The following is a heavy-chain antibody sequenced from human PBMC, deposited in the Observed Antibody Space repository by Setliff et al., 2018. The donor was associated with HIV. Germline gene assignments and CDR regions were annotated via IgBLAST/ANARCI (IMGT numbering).Heavy chain of an antibody. V-gene: IGHV4-39*01. CDR3: ARRAYYDFWSGFYLSIANRFDS. D-gene: IGHD3-3*01. CDR1: GGSIRSRDCS. CDR2: LPHSGAT. Sequence: SETLSLTCTVSGGSIRSRDCSWGWIRQPPGKGLEWIVSLPHSGATFYNPSLRSRVTTSEDTSKNQFSLRLSSVTAADTAVYYCARRAYYDFWSGFYLSIANRFDSWGQGILVTVSS. J-gene: IGHJ5*01.